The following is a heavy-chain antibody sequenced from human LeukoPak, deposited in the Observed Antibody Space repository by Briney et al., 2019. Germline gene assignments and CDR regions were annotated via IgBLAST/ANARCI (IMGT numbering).Heavy chain of an antibody. CDR1: GYTFTSYD. V-gene: IGHV1-8*01. J-gene: IGHJ4*02. CDR3: ARGPDFYDILTGYNY. D-gene: IGHD3-9*01. CDR2: MNPNSGST. Sequence: GASVKVSCKASGYTFTSYDINWVRQATGQGLEWMGWMNPNSGSTGYAQKFQGRVTMTRNTSISTAYMELSSLRSEDTAVYYCARGPDFYDILTGYNYWGQGTLVTVSS.